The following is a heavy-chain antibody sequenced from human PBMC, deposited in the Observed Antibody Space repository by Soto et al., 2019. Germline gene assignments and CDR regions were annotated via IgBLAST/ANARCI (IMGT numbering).Heavy chain of an antibody. D-gene: IGHD3-22*01. CDR1: GGSISSGDYY. J-gene: IGHJ4*02. Sequence: SETLSLTCTVSGGSISSGDYYWSWIRQPPGKGLEWIGNIYYSGSTYYNPSLKSRVTISVDTSKNQFSLRLSSVTAADTAVYYCARQRFGERYDSSGYYSPVPIDFDYWGQGTLVTVS. V-gene: IGHV4-39*01. CDR2: IYYSGST. CDR3: ARQRFGERYDSSGYYSPVPIDFDY.